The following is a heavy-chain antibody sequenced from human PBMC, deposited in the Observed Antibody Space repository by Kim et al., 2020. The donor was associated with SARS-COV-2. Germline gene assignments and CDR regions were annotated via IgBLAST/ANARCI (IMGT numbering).Heavy chain of an antibody. J-gene: IGHJ5*02. D-gene: IGHD2-15*01. V-gene: IGHV4-31*03. CDR1: GGSISSGGYY. CDR2: IYYSGST. Sequence: SETLSLTCTVSGGSISSGGYYWSWIRQHPGKGLEWIGYIYYSGSTYYNPSLKSRVTISVDTSKNQFSLKLSSVTAADTAVYYCARGVVVAATSRNWFDPWGQGTLVTVSS. CDR3: ARGVVVAATSRNWFDP.